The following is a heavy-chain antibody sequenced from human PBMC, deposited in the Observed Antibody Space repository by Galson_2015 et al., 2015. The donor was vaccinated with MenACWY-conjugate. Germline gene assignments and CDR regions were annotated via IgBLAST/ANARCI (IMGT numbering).Heavy chain of an antibody. Sequence: SLRLSCAASGFTFSSYWMHWVRQAPGKGLVWVSRINSDGSSTSYADSVKGRFTISRDNANNTLYLQMNSLRAEDTAVYYCARDRLLWFGELSLWGQGTLVTVSS. CDR2: INSDGSST. V-gene: IGHV3-74*01. J-gene: IGHJ4*02. D-gene: IGHD3-10*01. CDR3: ARDRLLWFGELSL. CDR1: GFTFSSYW.